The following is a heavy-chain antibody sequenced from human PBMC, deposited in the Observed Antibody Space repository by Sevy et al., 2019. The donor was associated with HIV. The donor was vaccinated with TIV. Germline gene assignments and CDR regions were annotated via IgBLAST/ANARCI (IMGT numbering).Heavy chain of an antibody. CDR1: GFTFSSYW. J-gene: IGHJ5*02. CDR3: AGHARITMVRGVMGGGWFDP. CDR2: INSDGSST. Sequence: GGSLRLSCAASGFTFSSYWMHWVRQAPGKGLVWVSRINSDGSSTSYADSVKGRFTISRDNAKNTLYLQMNSLRAEDMVVYYGAGHARITMVRGVMGGGWFDPWGQGTLVTVSS. V-gene: IGHV3-74*01. D-gene: IGHD3-10*01.